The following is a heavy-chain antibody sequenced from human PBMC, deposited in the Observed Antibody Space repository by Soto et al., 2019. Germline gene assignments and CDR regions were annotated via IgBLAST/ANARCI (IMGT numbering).Heavy chain of an antibody. CDR3: ATQGLTTCYFRY. Sequence: GESLKISCKVSGYSLARQWIRWVRQVPGKGQEWMGRIDLSESYTTYNPSFQGHVTFSADKSITTAYLQWRSLEASDTAIYYCATQGLTTCYFRYWGPGTPGT. CDR1: GYSLARQW. V-gene: IGHV5-10-1*01. J-gene: IGHJ4*02. CDR2: IDLSESYT.